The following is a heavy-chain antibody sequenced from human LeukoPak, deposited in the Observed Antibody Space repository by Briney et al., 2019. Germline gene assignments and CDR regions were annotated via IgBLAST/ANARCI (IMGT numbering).Heavy chain of an antibody. CDR3: ARDLTMVRGARYRPYNWFAP. D-gene: IGHD3-10*01. J-gene: IGHJ5*02. CDR1: RGTFSSYA. V-gene: IGHV1-69*13. Sequence: SVKVSCKASRGTFSSYAISWVRQAPGQGLEWMGGIIPLFGTASYAQNFQGRVTISADESTSTAYMELSSLRSEDTAVYYCARDLTMVRGARYRPYNWFAPWGQETLVTVSS. CDR2: IIPLFGTA.